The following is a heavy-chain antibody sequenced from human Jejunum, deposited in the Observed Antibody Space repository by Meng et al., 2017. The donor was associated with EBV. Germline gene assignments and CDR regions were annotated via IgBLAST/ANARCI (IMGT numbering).Heavy chain of an antibody. CDR1: GFTFSGHA. CDR3: TREWGADY. CDR2: ISNDGNNK. D-gene: IGHD3-16*01. V-gene: IGHV3-30-3*01. J-gene: IGHJ4*02. Sequence: VQLGEAGGGVGKPGRSLGLSCAASGFTFSGHAMQWVRQAPGKGLKWVALISNDGNNKYYADSVKGRFTISRDNSKNTLYLQMNSLRVDDTALYYCTREWGADYWGQGTLVTVSS.